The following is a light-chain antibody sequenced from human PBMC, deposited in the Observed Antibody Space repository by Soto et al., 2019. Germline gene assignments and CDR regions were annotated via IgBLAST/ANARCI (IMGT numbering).Light chain of an antibody. CDR3: QQYYASSWT. CDR1: QSTSSVD. CDR2: AAS. V-gene: IGKV3-20*01. J-gene: IGKJ1*01. Sequence: ESVLTQSPGTLSLSPGERATLSCRASQSTSSVDLAWYRQKPDQAPRLLIYAASSRATGIPDRFSGSGSGTDFTLTISRLEPEDFAVYYCQQYYASSWTFGQGTRVEIK.